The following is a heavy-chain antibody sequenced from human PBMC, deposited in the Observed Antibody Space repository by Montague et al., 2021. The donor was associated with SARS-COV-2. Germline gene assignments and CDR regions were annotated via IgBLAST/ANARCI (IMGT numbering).Heavy chain of an antibody. CDR2: IYDGGAG. D-gene: IGHD4-23*01. Sequence: SETLSLTCTVSGGSITGYYWSWLRRSPGKGLDWIAYIYDGGAGNXXPSLGSRDTISTDTSKNQLSLKVNSVTAADTAVYYCVRDHPYGGPRGAYDIWGQGTVVTVSS. CDR1: GGSITGYY. CDR3: VRDHPYGGPRGAYDI. J-gene: IGHJ3*02. V-gene: IGHV4-59*01.